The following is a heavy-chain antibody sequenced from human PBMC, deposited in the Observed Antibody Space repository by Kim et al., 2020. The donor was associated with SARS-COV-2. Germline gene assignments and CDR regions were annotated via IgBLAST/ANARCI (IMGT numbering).Heavy chain of an antibody. J-gene: IGHJ4*02. CDR3: AIRYGGFEY. CDR2: INVGNGNT. Sequence: ASVKVSCKASGYTFTSYAMHWVRQAPGQRLEWMGWINVGNGNTKYSQKFQGRVTIMRDTSASTAYMELSSLRSEDTAVYYCAIRYGGFEYWGQGTLVTVS. D-gene: IGHD3-16*01. V-gene: IGHV1-3*01. CDR1: GYTFTSYA.